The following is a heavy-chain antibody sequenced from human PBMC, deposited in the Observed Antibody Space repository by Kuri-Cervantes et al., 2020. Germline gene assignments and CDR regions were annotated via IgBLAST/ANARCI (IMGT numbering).Heavy chain of an antibody. CDR1: GYTFTSYY. D-gene: IGHD4-17*01. CDR2: IIPIFGTA. Sequence: SVKVSCKASGYTFTSYYMHWVRQAPGQGLEWMGGIIPIFGTANYAQKFQGRVTITADESTSTAYMELSSLRSEDTAVYYCARDPWHDYGDEGERFTENRHRPYYSYYDMDVWGKGTTVTVSS. J-gene: IGHJ6*03. CDR3: ARDPWHDYGDEGERFTENRHRPYYSYYDMDV. V-gene: IGHV1-69*13.